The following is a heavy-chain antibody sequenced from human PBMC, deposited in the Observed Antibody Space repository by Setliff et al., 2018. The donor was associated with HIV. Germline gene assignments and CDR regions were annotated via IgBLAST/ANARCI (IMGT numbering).Heavy chain of an antibody. CDR1: GFTFITYA. J-gene: IGHJ3*02. Sequence: GGSLRLSCAASGFTFITYAMSWVRQAPGKGLEWVSSISGSGGSTYYADSVKGRFTISRDNSKNTVYLHMNSLRAEDTAVYYCAKDSEPEYYGASASGEAFDIWGQGTRVTVSS. D-gene: IGHD3-10*01. CDR2: ISGSGGST. CDR3: AKDSEPEYYGASASGEAFDI. V-gene: IGHV3-23*01.